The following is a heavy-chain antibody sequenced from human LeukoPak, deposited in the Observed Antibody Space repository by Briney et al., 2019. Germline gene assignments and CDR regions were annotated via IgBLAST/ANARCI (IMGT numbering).Heavy chain of an antibody. CDR2: IKQDGSEK. J-gene: IGHJ4*02. Sequence: GGSLRLSCAASGFTFSTYWMSWVRQAPGKGLEWVANIKQDGSEKYYIDSVKGRFTISRDNAKNSLYLQMNSLRAEDTAMYYCARDSAGNDYWGQGTLVTVTS. CDR3: ARDSAGNDY. CDR1: GFTFSTYW. D-gene: IGHD6-13*01. V-gene: IGHV3-7*01.